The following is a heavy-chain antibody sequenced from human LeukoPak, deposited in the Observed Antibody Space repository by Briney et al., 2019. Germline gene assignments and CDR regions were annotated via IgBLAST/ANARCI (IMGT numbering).Heavy chain of an antibody. CDR2: MNPNSGNT. D-gene: IGHD6-19*01. Sequence: ASVKVSCKASGYTFTSYDINWVRQATGQGLEWMGWMNPNSGNTGYAQKFRGRVTITRNTSISTAYMELSSLRSEDTAVYYCARGIAVAGNYYYGMDVWGQGTTVTVSS. CDR3: ARGIAVAGNYYYGMDV. J-gene: IGHJ6*02. V-gene: IGHV1-8*03. CDR1: GYTFTSYD.